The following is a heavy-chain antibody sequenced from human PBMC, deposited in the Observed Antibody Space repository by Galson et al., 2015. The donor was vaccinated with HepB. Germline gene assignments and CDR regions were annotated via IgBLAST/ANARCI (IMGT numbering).Heavy chain of an antibody. D-gene: IGHD3-22*01. CDR1: GFTFSSYW. J-gene: IGHJ4*02. V-gene: IGHV3-7*01. CDR2: IKQDGSEK. Sequence: SLRLSCAASGFTFSSYWMSWVRQAPGKGLEWVANIKQDGSEKYYVDSVKGRFTISRDNAKNSLYLQMNSLRAEDTAVYYCARGLLNADYYDSSGYYRWLDYWGQGTLATVSS. CDR3: ARGLLNADYYDSSGYYRWLDY.